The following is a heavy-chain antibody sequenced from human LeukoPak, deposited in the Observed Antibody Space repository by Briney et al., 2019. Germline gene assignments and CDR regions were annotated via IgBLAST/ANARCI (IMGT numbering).Heavy chain of an antibody. CDR3: ARGGSYGDYVRYYYGMDV. J-gene: IGHJ6*02. V-gene: IGHV1-2*02. D-gene: IGHD4-17*01. Sequence: ASVKVSCKASGYTFTGCYMHWVRQAPGQGLEWMGWINPNSGGTNYAQKFQGRVTMTRDTSISTAYMELSRLRSDDTAVYYCARGGSYGDYVRYYYGMDVWGQGTTVTVSS. CDR2: INPNSGGT. CDR1: GYTFTGCY.